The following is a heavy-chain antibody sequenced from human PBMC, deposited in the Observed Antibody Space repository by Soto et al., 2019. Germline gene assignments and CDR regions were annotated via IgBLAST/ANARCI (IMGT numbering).Heavy chain of an antibody. V-gene: IGHV3-7*01. J-gene: IGHJ3*02. D-gene: IGHD3-9*01. CDR3: ARVGGFDWLLYDAFDI. Sequence: GGAPGPSCSTSRFTFSSFLMCLVPPGPRKGLEWVANIKKDGSEKHYVDSVKGRFTISRDNAKNSLYLQMNSLRVEDTAVYYCARVGGFDWLLYDAFDIWGQGTMVTVSS. CDR1: RFTFSSFL. CDR2: IKKDGSEK.